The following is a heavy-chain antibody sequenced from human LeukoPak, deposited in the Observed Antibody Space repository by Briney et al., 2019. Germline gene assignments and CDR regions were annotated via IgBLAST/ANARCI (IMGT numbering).Heavy chain of an antibody. CDR1: GGSISSYY. J-gene: IGHJ4*02. Sequence: SETLSLTCTVSGGSISSYYWSWIRQPPGKGLEWIGYIYYSGSTNYNPSLKSRVTISVDTSKNQFSLKLSSVTAADTAVYYCARVPSPSASFDYWGQGTLVTVSS. CDR3: ARVPSPSASFDY. CDR2: IYYSGST. V-gene: IGHV4-59*01.